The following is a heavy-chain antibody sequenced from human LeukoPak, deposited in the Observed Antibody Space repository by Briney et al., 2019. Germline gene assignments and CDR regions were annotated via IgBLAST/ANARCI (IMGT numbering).Heavy chain of an antibody. D-gene: IGHD2-15*01. CDR2: IYHSGST. CDR3: ARDHLPYCSGGSCYVRGSDP. J-gene: IGHJ5*02. CDR1: GFTFSSYSM. Sequence: KPGGSLRLSCAASGFTFSSYSMNWVRQPPGKGLEWIGEIYHSGSTNYNPSLKSRVTISVDKSKNQFPLKLSSVTAADTAVYYCARDHLPYCSGGSCYVRGSDPWGQGTLVTVSS. V-gene: IGHV4-4*02.